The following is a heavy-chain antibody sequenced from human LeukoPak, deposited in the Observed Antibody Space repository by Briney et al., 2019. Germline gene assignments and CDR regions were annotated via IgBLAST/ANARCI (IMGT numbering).Heavy chain of an antibody. J-gene: IGHJ6*02. V-gene: IGHV4-34*01. Sequence: GSLRLSCAASGFTFSSYWMSWVRQPPGKGLEWIGEINHSGSTNYNPSLKSRVTISIDTSKNQFSLKLSSVTAADTAVYYCARGQVGSYAYYYYYGMDVWGQGTTVTVSS. CDR3: ARGQVGSYAYYYYYGMDV. CDR1: GFTFSSYW. D-gene: IGHD1-26*01. CDR2: INHSGST.